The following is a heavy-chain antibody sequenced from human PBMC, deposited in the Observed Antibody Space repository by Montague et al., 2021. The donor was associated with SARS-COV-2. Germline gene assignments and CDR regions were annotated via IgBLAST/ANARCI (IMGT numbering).Heavy chain of an antibody. CDR3: ARGVSLGDHPDY. CDR1: RGSINSGGYF. Sequence: TLSLTCSVSRGSINSGGYFWTWIRQHPGKGLEWIGHIYWSGSTRDNPSLRGRVSFSVDTSKNQFSLQLTSVTAADTAVYYCARGVSLGDHPDYWGQGALVTVS. D-gene: IGHD4-17*01. CDR2: IYWSGST. V-gene: IGHV4-31*03. J-gene: IGHJ4*02.